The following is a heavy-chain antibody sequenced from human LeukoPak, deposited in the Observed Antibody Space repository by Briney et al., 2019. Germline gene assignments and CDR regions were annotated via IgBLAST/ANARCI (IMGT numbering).Heavy chain of an antibody. D-gene: IGHD3-9*01. J-gene: IGHJ4*02. CDR3: AREGIGDILSGYPYGYFDY. Sequence: GASVKVSCKASGYTFTSYGISWVRQAPGQGLEWMGWISAYNGNTNYAQKLQGRVTMTTDTSTSTDYMELRSLRSDDTAVYYCAREGIGDILSGYPYGYFDYWGQGTLVTVSS. CDR2: ISAYNGNT. CDR1: GYTFTSYG. V-gene: IGHV1-18*01.